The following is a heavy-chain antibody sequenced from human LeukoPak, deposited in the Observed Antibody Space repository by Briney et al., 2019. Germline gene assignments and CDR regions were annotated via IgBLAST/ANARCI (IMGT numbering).Heavy chain of an antibody. CDR1: GFTFSSYS. J-gene: IGHJ4*02. CDR2: ISSSSNYI. V-gene: IGHV3-21*01. Sequence: GGSLRLSCAASGFTFSSYSMNWVRQAPGKGLEWVSSISSSSNYIYYADSVKGRFTISRDNAKNSLYLQMNSLKAEDTAVYYCAKVGVRYSSGGTFDYWGQGTLVTVSS. D-gene: IGHD6-19*01. CDR3: AKVGVRYSSGGTFDY.